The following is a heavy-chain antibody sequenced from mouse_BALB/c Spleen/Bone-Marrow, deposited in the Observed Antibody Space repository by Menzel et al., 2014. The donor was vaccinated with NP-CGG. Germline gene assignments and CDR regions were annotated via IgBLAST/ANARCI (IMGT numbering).Heavy chain of an antibody. CDR2: INPGSGGT. CDR1: GYAFTNYL. J-gene: IGHJ2*01. CDR3: ARGYPSDY. D-gene: IGHD1-2*01. Sequence: QVQLQQSGAELVRPGTSVKVSCKASGYAFTNYLIEWVKKRPGQGLERIGVINPGSGGTNYNEKFKGKATVTADKSSSTAYMQLSSLTSDDSAVYFCARGYPSDYWGQGTTLTVSS. V-gene: IGHV1-54*01.